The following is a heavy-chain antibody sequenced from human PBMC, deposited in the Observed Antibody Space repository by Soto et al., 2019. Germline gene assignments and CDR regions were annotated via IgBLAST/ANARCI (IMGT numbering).Heavy chain of an antibody. CDR1: GFTFGSYG. D-gene: IGHD3-16*01. Sequence: QVQLVESGGGVVQPGRSLRLSCVASGFTFGSYGMHWVRQAPGKGLEWVAVIGHDGNNKYYGVSVKGRFTISRDNSKNTLFLEMNSLRNEDSGIYYCATSDFTSYPDLHWGQGALVSVSS. J-gene: IGHJ4*02. CDR3: ATSDFTSYPDLH. CDR2: IGHDGNNK. V-gene: IGHV3-30*03.